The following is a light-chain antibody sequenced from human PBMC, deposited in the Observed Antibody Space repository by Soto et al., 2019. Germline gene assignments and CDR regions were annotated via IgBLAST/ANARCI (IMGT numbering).Light chain of an antibody. CDR1: SGDIGGFYF. CDR3: SSYTSNRTYV. CDR2: DVT. V-gene: IGLV2-14*01. J-gene: IGLJ1*01. Sequence: QSALTQPASVSGSPGQSITISCTGTSGDIGGFYFVSWFQQHPGKAPQLMIYDVTNRPSGVSNRFSGSNSGSTAALTISGXXXXXXXDYYCSSYTSNRTYVFGAGTQLTVL.